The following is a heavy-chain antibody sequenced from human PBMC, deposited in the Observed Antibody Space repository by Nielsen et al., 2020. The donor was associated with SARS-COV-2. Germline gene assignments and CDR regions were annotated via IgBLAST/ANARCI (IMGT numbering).Heavy chain of an antibody. CDR1: GYTFTTYS. D-gene: IGHD2-15*01. V-gene: IGHV1-3*04. Sequence: ASVKVSCKASGYTFTTYSMHWVRQAPGQRLEWMGWINTGNGDTKYSQKFQGRVTITRDTSATTAYMELSSLRSEDTAVFYCAREVKDSGGSSGGFDYWGQGTLVTVSS. CDR2: INTGNGDT. J-gene: IGHJ4*02. CDR3: AREVKDSGGSSGGFDY.